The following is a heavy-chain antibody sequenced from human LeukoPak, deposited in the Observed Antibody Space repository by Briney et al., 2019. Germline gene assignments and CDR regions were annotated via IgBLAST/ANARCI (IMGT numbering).Heavy chain of an antibody. J-gene: IGHJ4*02. CDR1: GYSISSGYY. CDR2: IYHGRST. V-gene: IGHV4-38-2*02. Sequence: SXTLSLTCSVSGYSISSGYYWAWARPPPGKGLEWIGKIYHGRSTYYNPSLKRRVTISVDTSNHQFSLKLSSVTAADTAVYYCARHEGRDVVATRQPINYWGQGTLVTVSS. D-gene: IGHD5-12*01. CDR3: ARHEGRDVVATRQPINY.